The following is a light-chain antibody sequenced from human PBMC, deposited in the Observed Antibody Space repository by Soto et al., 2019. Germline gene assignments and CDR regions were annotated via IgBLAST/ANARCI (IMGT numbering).Light chain of an antibody. J-gene: IGKJ1*01. CDR1: QSISSW. Sequence: DIPTTQSPSTLSASIGDRVTITCRASQSISSWLAWYQQKPGKAPKLLIYKASSLESGVPSRFSGSGSGAAFTLTISSLQPDDFAPYYCPQSYSTPPAFGQGTNVDIK. CDR2: KAS. V-gene: IGKV1-5*03. CDR3: PQSYSTPPA.